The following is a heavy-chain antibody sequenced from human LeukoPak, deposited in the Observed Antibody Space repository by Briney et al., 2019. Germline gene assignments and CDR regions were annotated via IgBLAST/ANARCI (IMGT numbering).Heavy chain of an antibody. CDR2: IIQDGSER. CDR3: AREGASTISHAFDV. Sequence: GGSLRLSCAASGFPFSTFWMTWVRQAPGKGLEWVANIIQDGSERYYVGSVKGRFTISRDNAKNSLYLQMNSLRAEDAAVYYCAREGASTISHAFDVWGQGTMVTVSS. CDR1: GFPFSTFW. V-gene: IGHV3-7*01. J-gene: IGHJ3*01. D-gene: IGHD3-16*01.